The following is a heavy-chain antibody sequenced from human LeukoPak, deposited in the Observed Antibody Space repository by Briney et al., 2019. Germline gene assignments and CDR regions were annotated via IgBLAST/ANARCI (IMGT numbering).Heavy chain of an antibody. CDR3: AKDIKEQQLVFSIAFDI. V-gene: IGHV3-9*01. D-gene: IGHD6-13*01. J-gene: IGHJ3*02. CDR2: ISWNSGSI. Sequence: PGRSLRLSCAASGFTFDDYAMHWVRQAPGKGLEWVSGISWNSGSIGYADSVKGRFTISRDNAKNSLYLQMNSLRAEDTALYYCAKDIKEQQLVFSIAFDIWGQGTMVTVSS. CDR1: GFTFDDYA.